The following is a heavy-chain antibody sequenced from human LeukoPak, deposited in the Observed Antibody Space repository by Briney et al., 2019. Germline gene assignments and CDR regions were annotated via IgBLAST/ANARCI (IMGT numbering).Heavy chain of an antibody. D-gene: IGHD5-18*01. CDR2: ISSSGGST. CDR3: EKDSDTSPLHLFDN. CDR1: GFTFSNYA. Sequence: GGSLRLSCVASGFTFSNYAMGWLRQAPGKGLEWVSGISSSGGSTYYADSVKGRFTISRDNSKNTLHLQMNSLRAEDTAIYYCEKDSDTSPLHLFDNWGQGTLVTVSS. J-gene: IGHJ4*02. V-gene: IGHV3-23*01.